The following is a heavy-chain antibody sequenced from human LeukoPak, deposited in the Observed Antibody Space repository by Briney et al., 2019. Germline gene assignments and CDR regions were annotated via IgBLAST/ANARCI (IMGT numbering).Heavy chain of an antibody. V-gene: IGHV1-24*01. J-gene: IGHJ4*02. CDR1: GYTLTELS. CDR2: FDPEDGET. CDR3: ATLPDPRDGYWSSLRDY. Sequence: ASVKVSCKVSGYTLTELSMHWVRQAPGKGLEWMGGFDPEDGETIYAQKFQGRVTMTEDTSTDTAYMELSSLRSEDTAVYYCATLPDPRDGYWSSLRDYWGQGTLVTVSS. D-gene: IGHD5-24*01.